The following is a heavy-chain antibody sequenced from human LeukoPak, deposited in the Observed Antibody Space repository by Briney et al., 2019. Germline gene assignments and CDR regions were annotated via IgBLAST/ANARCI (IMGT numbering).Heavy chain of an antibody. Sequence: ASVKVSCKASGGTFSSYAISWVRQAPGQGLEWMGGIIPIFGTANYAQKFQGRVTITADESTSTAYMELSSLRSEDTAVYYCASHPRRGRDYWGQGTLVTVSS. CDR1: GGTFSSYA. V-gene: IGHV1-69*13. CDR2: IIPIFGTA. J-gene: IGHJ4*02. CDR3: ASHPRRGRDY. D-gene: IGHD3-10*01.